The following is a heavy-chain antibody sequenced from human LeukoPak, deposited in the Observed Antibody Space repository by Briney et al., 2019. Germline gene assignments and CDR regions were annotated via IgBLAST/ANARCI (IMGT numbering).Heavy chain of an antibody. CDR3: ARPRSSSGWDGDFDS. Sequence: PSETLSLTCSVSGGSISNSFWTWIRQPPGKGLEWIGCIFYSGSTNYNPSLKSRVTMSVDTSKNHFSLKLSSVTAADTAVYYCARPRSSSGWDGDFDSWGQGTLVTVSS. D-gene: IGHD6-19*01. CDR1: GGSISNSF. V-gene: IGHV4-59*12. CDR2: IFYSGST. J-gene: IGHJ4*02.